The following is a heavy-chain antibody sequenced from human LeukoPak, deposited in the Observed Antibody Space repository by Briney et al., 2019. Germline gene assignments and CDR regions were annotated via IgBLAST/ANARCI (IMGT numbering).Heavy chain of an antibody. CDR2: INPNTGDT. Sequence: ASVKVSCKASGYTFTGYYIHWVRQAPGQGLEWMGRINPNTGDTTYAQKFQGRVTMTRDTSVNTAYLGLSRLRSDDTAVYYCARAYSGYTPPFDPWGQGTLVTVSS. D-gene: IGHD3-16*02. J-gene: IGHJ5*02. CDR1: GYTFTGYY. V-gene: IGHV1-2*06. CDR3: ARAYSGYTPPFDP.